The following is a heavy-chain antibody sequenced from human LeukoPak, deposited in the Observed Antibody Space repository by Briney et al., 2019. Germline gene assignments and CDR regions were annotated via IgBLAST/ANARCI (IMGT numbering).Heavy chain of an antibody. CDR2: ISDSGDGT. D-gene: IGHD3-10*01. CDR3: VRGSGSYLPFDC. V-gene: IGHV3-23*01. Sequence: GGSLRLSCAASGFTFRTYAMSWVRQAPGKGLEWVSGISDSGDGTYYAESVKGRFTISRDNSKNTLYLQMNSLRAEDTAVYYCVRGSGSYLPFDCWGQGTLVTVSS. J-gene: IGHJ4*02. CDR1: GFTFRTYA.